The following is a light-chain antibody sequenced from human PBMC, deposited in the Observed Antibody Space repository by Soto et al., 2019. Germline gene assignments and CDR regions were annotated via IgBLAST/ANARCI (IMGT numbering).Light chain of an antibody. Sequence: EIVLTQSPGTLSLSPGARATLSCRASQSARSSDLAWYQQKPGQAPRLLISDASSRATGTPDRFSGRGSGTDFTLTISRREPEDFAVYYCQQFGNSPPWTFGQGTKVEIK. CDR3: QQFGNSPPWT. CDR2: DAS. V-gene: IGKV3-20*01. CDR1: QSARSSD. J-gene: IGKJ1*01.